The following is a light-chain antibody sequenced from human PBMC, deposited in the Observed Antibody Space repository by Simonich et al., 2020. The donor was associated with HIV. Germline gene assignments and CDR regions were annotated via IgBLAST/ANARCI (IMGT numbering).Light chain of an antibody. CDR2: RNN. V-gene: IGLV1-44*01. J-gene: IGLJ7*01. CDR1: SSNIGSNT. CDR3: AAWDDSLNGAV. Sequence: RVTISCSGSSSNIGSNTVNWYQQLPGTAPKLLIYRNNQRPSGVPDRFSGSKSGTSASLAISELQSEDEADYYCAAWDDSLNGAVFGGGTQVTVL.